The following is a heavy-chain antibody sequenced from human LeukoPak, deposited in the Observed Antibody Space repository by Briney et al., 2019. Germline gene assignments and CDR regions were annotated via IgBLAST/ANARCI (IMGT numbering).Heavy chain of an antibody. J-gene: IGHJ4*02. V-gene: IGHV1-2*02. CDR1: GYTFTVSY. Sequence: ASVKVSSKASGYTFTVSYMHWGRQTPGQGLEWMWWINPNSGGTNYTQKFQGRVTMTRDTSISTAYMELSRLRSDDTAVYYCARYPIFGVVNYFDYWGQGTLVTVSS. D-gene: IGHD3-3*01. CDR3: ARYPIFGVVNYFDY. CDR2: INPNSGGT.